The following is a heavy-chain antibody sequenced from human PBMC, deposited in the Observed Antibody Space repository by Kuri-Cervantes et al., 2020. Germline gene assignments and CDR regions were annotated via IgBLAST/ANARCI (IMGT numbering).Heavy chain of an antibody. CDR3: ARARRYSGYDYGRRAEYFQH. CDR2: ISAYNGNT. Sequence: GESLKISCKGSGYSFTSYWIGWVRQMPGKGLEWMGWISAYNGNTNYAQKLQGRVTMTTDTSTSTAYMELRSLRSDDTAVYYCARARRYSGYDYGRRAEYFQHWGQGTLVTVSS. J-gene: IGHJ1*01. V-gene: IGHV1-18*04. CDR1: GYSFTSYW. D-gene: IGHD5-12*01.